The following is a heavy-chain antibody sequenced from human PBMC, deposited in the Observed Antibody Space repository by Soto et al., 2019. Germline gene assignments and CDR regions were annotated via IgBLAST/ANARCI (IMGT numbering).Heavy chain of an antibody. CDR1: GFTFSSYA. CDR2: ISYDGSNK. D-gene: IGHD2-21*02. CDR3: ARDYVAYCGGDCSTNWFDP. Sequence: GGSLRLSCAASGFTFSSYAMHWVRQAPGKGLEWVAVISYDGSNKYYADSVKGRFTISRDNSKNTLYLQMNSLRAEDTAVYYCARDYVAYCGGDCSTNWFDPWGQGTLVTVSS. V-gene: IGHV3-30-3*01. J-gene: IGHJ5*02.